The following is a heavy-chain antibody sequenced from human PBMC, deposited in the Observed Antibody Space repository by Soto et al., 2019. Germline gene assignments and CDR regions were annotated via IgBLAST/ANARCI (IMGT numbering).Heavy chain of an antibody. Sequence: EVQVVESGGGLVKPGGSLRLSCNFSFSMYSMDWVRQAPGKGLEWVASISSGSAFIKYADSVKGRFTISRDHAKNSVSLEMDSVRVEDTAMYYCTRDQGGSYDGWFDPWGRGTLVTVSS. D-gene: IGHD1-26*01. V-gene: IGHV3-21*01. CDR3: TRDQGGSYDGWFDP. CDR2: ISSGSAFI. CDR1: SFSMYS. J-gene: IGHJ5*02.